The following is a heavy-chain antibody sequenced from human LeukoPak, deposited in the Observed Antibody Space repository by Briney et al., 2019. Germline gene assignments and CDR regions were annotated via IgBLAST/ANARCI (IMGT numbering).Heavy chain of an antibody. J-gene: IGHJ4*02. Sequence: ASVKVSCKAFGYTFTSYYMHWVRQAPGQGLEWMGIINPSGGSTSYAQKFQGRVTMTRDTSTSTVYMELSSLRSEDTAVYYCAFMVRGVASFDYWGQGTLVTVSS. CDR1: GYTFTSYY. CDR2: INPSGGST. D-gene: IGHD3-10*01. CDR3: AFMVRGVASFDY. V-gene: IGHV1-46*01.